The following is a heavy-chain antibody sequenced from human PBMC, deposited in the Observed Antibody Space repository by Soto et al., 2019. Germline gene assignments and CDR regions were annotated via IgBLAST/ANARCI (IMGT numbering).Heavy chain of an antibody. J-gene: IGHJ4*02. D-gene: IGHD3-9*01. V-gene: IGHV3-15*07. Sequence: EVQLVESGGDLVKPGESLRLASAVSGLTVTDTWMNWVRQAPGKGLEWVGRIKSKADYGTIDYAAPVNGRFIISVDESENTLFLQMNGLKTEDTAVYYCTTGLTNYYIIRDYWGQGTLVSVSS. CDR3: TTGLTNYYIIRDY. CDR1: GLTVTDTW. CDR2: IKSKADYGTI.